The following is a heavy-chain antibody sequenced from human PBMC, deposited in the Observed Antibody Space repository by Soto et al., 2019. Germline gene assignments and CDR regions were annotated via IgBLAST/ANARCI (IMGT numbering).Heavy chain of an antibody. CDR3: ARDKTTFPGSYYGMDV. V-gene: IGHV3-53*01. J-gene: IGHJ6*02. CDR1: GFTVSSNY. D-gene: IGHD3-10*01. Sequence: PGGSLRLSCAASGFTVSSNYMSWVRQAPGKGLEWVSVIYSGGSTYYADSVKGRFTISRDNSKNTLYLQMNSLRAEDTAVYYCARDKTTFPGSYYGMDVWGQGTTVTVSS. CDR2: IYSGGST.